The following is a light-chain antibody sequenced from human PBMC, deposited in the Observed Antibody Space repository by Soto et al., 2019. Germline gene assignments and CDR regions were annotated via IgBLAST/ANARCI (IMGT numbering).Light chain of an antibody. Sequence: EIALTQSPGTLYLSPGERATLSCRASQSVSSSYLAWYQQKHGQAPRLLIYGASSRATGIPDRFSGSGSGTDFTLPISRLEPEDFAVYYCQQYGSSLLPFGGGTKVEI. J-gene: IGKJ4*01. V-gene: IGKV3-20*01. CDR2: GAS. CDR3: QQYGSSLLP. CDR1: QSVSSSY.